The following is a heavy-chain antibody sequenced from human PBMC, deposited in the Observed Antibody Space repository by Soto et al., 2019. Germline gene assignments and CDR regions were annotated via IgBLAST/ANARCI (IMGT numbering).Heavy chain of an antibody. CDR3: ARDVYYYDSSGYPLFDY. V-gene: IGHV1-46*01. Sequence: ASVKVSCKASGYTFTSYYMHWVRQAPGQGLEWMGIINPSGGSTSYAQKFQGRVTMTRDTSTSTVYMELSSLRSEDTAVYYCARDVYYYDSSGYPLFDYWGQGTLVTVSS. CDR1: GYTFTSYY. J-gene: IGHJ4*02. D-gene: IGHD3-22*01. CDR2: INPSGGST.